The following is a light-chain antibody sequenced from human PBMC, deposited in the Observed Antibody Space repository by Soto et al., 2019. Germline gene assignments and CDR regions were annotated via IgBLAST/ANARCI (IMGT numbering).Light chain of an antibody. CDR2: GAS. J-gene: IGKJ1*01. V-gene: IGKV3-20*01. CDR3: QHYFSSPWT. CDR1: QTVGGNY. Sequence: EIVLTQSAGTLSLSPGERATLSCRASQTVGGNYLAWFQQKPGQAPRLLIYGASTRAAGVPDRFSGSGSGTDFSLTINRLEPEDFAVYYCQHYFSSPWTCAQGTKVDIK.